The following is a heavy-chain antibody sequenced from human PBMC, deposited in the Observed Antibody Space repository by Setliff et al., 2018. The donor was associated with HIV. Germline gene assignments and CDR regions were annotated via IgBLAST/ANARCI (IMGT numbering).Heavy chain of an antibody. V-gene: IGHV3-21*01. Sequence: GGSLRLSCAASEFTFNSYPMTWVRQAPGKGLEWVSSISGSGDDTQYVDSVKGRFTISRDNAKNSLYPQMNSLRAEDTAVYYCARGNYNFWSGYPYYYMDVWGKGTTVTVSS. CDR1: EFTFNSYP. CDR3: ARGNYNFWSGYPYYYMDV. J-gene: IGHJ6*03. CDR2: ISGSGDDT. D-gene: IGHD3-3*01.